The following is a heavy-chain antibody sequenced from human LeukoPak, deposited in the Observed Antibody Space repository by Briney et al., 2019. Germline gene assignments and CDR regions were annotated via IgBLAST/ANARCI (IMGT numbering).Heavy chain of an antibody. Sequence: SVKVSCQASGGCFNSYDISWVRQAPGPGLEWMGRISPILGIANYAQKFQGRVTITADKSTSTAYMELSSLRPEDTAVYYCARDRGGPLDYSSAGFDPWGQGTLVTVSS. CDR1: GGCFNSYD. D-gene: IGHD6-25*01. V-gene: IGHV1-69*04. CDR3: ARDRGGPLDYSSAGFDP. J-gene: IGHJ5*02. CDR2: ISPILGIA.